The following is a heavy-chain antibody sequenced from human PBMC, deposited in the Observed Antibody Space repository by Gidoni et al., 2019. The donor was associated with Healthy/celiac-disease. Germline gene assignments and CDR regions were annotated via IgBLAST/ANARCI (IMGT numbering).Heavy chain of an antibody. J-gene: IGHJ6*03. CDR2: IFSNDEK. CDR1: GFSLSNARMG. D-gene: IGHD3-3*01. CDR3: ARAYYDFWSGDYMDV. Sequence: QVTLKESGPVLVKPTETLTLTCTVSGFSLSNARMGVSWIRQPPGKALEWPAHIFSNDEKSYSTSLKSRLTLSNDTSQSQVVLTMTNMDPVDTATYYCARAYYDFWSGDYMDVWGKGTTVTVSS. V-gene: IGHV2-26*01.